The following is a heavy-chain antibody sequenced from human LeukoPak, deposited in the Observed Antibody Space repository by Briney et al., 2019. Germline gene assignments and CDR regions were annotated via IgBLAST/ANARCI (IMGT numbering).Heavy chain of an antibody. V-gene: IGHV3-7*01. D-gene: IGHD1-26*01. CDR2: IKEDGSEK. CDR1: GFTFSSYW. Sequence: GGSLRLSCTASGFTFSSYWMSWVRQAPGQGLEWVANIKEDGSEKNYVESVKGRFTISRDNAKNSLYLHMNSLRAEDTAFYYCARDIVGAADWGQGTLVTVSS. CDR3: ARDIVGAAD. J-gene: IGHJ4*02.